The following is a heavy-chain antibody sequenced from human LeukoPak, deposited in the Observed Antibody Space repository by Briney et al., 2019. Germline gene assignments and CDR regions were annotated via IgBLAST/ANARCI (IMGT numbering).Heavy chain of an antibody. V-gene: IGHV4-34*01. J-gene: IGHJ4*02. D-gene: IGHD3-10*01. CDR1: GGSFSGYY. CDR2: INRSGST. Sequence: SETLSLTCAVYGGSFSGYYWSWIRQPPGKGLEWIGEINRSGSTNYNPSLKSRVTISVDTSKNQFSLKLSSVTAADTAVYYCARGPITMVRGVYYSDYWGQGTLVTVSS. CDR3: ARGPITMVRGVYYSDY.